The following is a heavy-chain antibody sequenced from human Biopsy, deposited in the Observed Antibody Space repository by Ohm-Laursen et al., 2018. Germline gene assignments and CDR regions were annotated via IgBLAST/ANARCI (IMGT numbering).Heavy chain of an antibody. CDR2: FYGSGNT. CDR1: GASLSSHY. Sequence: PGTLSLTCTVSGASLSSHYWSWIRQPPGKGLEWLGYFYGSGNTYYNPSLKSRVTISVDPSKNQFSLKLNAVTAADTAVYYCAKGITVYGVVLPYYFDDWGQGTLVTVSS. D-gene: IGHD3-3*01. J-gene: IGHJ4*02. V-gene: IGHV4-59*11. CDR3: AKGITVYGVVLPYYFDD.